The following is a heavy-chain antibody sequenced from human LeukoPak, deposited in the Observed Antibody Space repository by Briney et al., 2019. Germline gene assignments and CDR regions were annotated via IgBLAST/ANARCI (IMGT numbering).Heavy chain of an antibody. Sequence: GGSLRLSCAASGFTFSSYAMSWVRQAPGKGLEWVSAISGSGGSTYYADSVKGRFTISRDNSKDTLFLQLNSLTAADTAMYFCAKASVAIPQYCNSWGQGTLVTVSS. CDR1: GFTFSSYA. V-gene: IGHV3-23*01. J-gene: IGHJ5*02. CDR3: AKASVAIPQYCNS. CDR2: ISGSGGST. D-gene: IGHD2-2*02.